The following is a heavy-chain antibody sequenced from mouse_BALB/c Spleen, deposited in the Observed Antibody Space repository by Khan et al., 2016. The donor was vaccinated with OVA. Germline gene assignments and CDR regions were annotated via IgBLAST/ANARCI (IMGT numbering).Heavy chain of an antibody. D-gene: IGHD1-1*01. Sequence: EVQLVESGGDLVKPGGSLKLSCAASGFTFSTYGMSWVRQIPDKRLEWVATLSSGGSYTYYPDSVKGRFTISRDNAKNTLYLQMSSLKSEDTVIYYCARLAYYYDSEGFAYWGQGTLVTVSA. CDR1: GFTFSTYG. V-gene: IGHV5-6*01. J-gene: IGHJ3*01. CDR3: ARLAYYYDSEGFAY. CDR2: LSSGGSYT.